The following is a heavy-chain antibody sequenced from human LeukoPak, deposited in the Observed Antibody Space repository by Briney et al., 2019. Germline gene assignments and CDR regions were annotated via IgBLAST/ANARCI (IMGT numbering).Heavy chain of an antibody. D-gene: IGHD6-13*01. CDR1: GYTFTGYG. J-gene: IGHJ5*02. V-gene: IGHV1-18*01. Sequence: GASVKVSCKASGYTFTGYGISWLRQAPGQGLEWMGWISAYNGNTKYAQDFQGRVTMTTDTSTSTAYMELRSLRSDDTAVYHCARDNHRSSWSWFDPWGQGTLVTVSS. CDR3: ARDNHRSSWSWFDP. CDR2: ISAYNGNT.